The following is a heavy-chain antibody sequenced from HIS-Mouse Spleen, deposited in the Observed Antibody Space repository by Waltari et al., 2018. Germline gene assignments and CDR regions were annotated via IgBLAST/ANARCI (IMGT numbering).Heavy chain of an antibody. V-gene: IGHV1-2*02. CDR2: INPNSGGT. D-gene: IGHD2-15*01. CDR3: ARASDIVVVVAATGWFDP. J-gene: IGHJ5*02. Sequence: QVQLVQSGAEVKKPGASVKVSCKASGYTFTGYYMHWVRQAPGQGLEWMGWINPNSGGTNYAQKFQGRVTMTRDTSISTAYMELSRLRSDDTAVYYCARASDIVVVVAATGWFDPWGQGTLVTVSS. CDR1: GYTFTGYY.